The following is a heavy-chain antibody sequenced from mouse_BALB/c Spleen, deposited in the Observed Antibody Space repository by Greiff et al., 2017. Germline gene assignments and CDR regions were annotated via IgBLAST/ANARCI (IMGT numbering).Heavy chain of an antibody. CDR1: GFNIKDYY. J-gene: IGHJ4*01. CDR3: NAADFYYAHAMDY. CDR2: IDPENGDT. D-gene: IGHD1-1*02. Sequence: EVQLQQSGAELVRSGASVKLSCTASGFNIKDYYMHWVKQRPEQGLEWIGWIDPENGDTEYAPKFQGKATMTADTSSNTAYLQLSSLTSEDTAVYYCNAADFYYAHAMDYWGQGTSVTVSS. V-gene: IGHV14-4*02.